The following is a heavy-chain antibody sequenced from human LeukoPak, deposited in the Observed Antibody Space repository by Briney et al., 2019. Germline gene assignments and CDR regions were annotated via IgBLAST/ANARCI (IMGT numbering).Heavy chain of an antibody. CDR2: MSYDGSNE. CDR1: GFYFRSFA. V-gene: IGHV3-30-3*01. Sequence: GGSLRLYCAASGFYFRSFAMHWVRQAPGKGLEWVKLMSYDGSNEYYADSVKGRFTISRDNSKNTLYLQMNSLRAEDTAVFYCARDPLGYCSGGSCYPYYFDYWGQGALFTVSS. D-gene: IGHD2-15*01. J-gene: IGHJ4*02. CDR3: ARDPLGYCSGGSCYPYYFDY.